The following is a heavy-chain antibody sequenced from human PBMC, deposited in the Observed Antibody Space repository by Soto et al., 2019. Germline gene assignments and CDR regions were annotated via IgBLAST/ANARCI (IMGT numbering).Heavy chain of an antibody. J-gene: IGHJ5*02. D-gene: IGHD2-2*01. Sequence: SETLSLTCTVSGGSISSGGYYWSWIRQHPGKGLEWIGYIYYSGSTYYNPSLKSRVTISVDTSKNQLSLKLSSVTAADTAVYYCARDWGGYCSSTSCYPGAPSWFDPWGQGTLVTVSS. CDR3: ARDWGGYCSSTSCYPGAPSWFDP. CDR2: IYYSGST. CDR1: GGSISSGGYY. V-gene: IGHV4-31*03.